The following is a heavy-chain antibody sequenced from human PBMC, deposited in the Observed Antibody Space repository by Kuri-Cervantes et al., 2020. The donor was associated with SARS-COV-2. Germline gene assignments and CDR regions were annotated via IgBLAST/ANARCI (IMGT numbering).Heavy chain of an antibody. CDR2: INPNSGGT. D-gene: IGHD2-15*01. Sequence: ASVKVSCKASGYTFTGYYMHWVRQAPGQGLEWMGWINPNSGGTNYAQKFQGRVTMTRDTSISTAYMELSRLRSDDTAVYYCARDVCRCGSCYHYYTDVWGKGTTVTVSS. V-gene: IGHV1-2*02. CDR1: GYTFTGYY. CDR3: ARDVCRCGSCYHYYTDV. J-gene: IGHJ6*03.